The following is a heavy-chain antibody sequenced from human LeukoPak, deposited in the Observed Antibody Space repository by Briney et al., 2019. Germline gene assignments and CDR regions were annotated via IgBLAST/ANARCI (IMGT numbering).Heavy chain of an antibody. V-gene: IGHV3-30*02. D-gene: IGHD3-9*01. CDR2: IRYDGSNK. J-gene: IGHJ4*02. CDR3: AKGGIRDILTGYYNDEGYY. Sequence: QAGGSLRLSCAASGFTFSSYGMHWVRQAPGKGLEWVAFIRYDGSNKYYADSVKGRFTISRDNSKNTLYLQMNSLRAEDTAVYYCAKGGIRDILTGYYNDEGYYWGQGTLVTVSS. CDR1: GFTFSSYG.